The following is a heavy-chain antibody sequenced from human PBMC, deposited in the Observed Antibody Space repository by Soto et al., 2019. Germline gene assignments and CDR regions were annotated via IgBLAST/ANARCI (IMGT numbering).Heavy chain of an antibody. CDR1: GFTFTSSA. CDR2: IVVGSGNT. D-gene: IGHD2-15*01. CDR3: AAGRVVVAATTYYYYGMDV. J-gene: IGHJ6*02. Sequence: QMQLVQSGPEVKKPGTSVKVSCKASGFTFTSSAMQWVRQARGQRLEWIGWIVVGSGNTNYAQKFQERVTITRDMSTTTAYKELSSLRSEYTAVYYCAAGRVVVAATTYYYYGMDVWGQGTTVTVSS. V-gene: IGHV1-58*02.